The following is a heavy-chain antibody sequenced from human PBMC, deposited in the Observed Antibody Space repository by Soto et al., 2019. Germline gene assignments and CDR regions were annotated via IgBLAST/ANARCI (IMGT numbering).Heavy chain of an antibody. CDR2: INHSGST. CDR3: ARGLGYCSSTSCYNNWFDP. Sequence: SETLSLTCAVYGGSFSGYYWSWIRQPPGKGLEWIGEINHSGSTNYNPSLKSRVTISVDTSKNQFSLKLSSVTAADTAVYYCARGLGYCSSTSCYNNWFDPWGQGTLGTVS. CDR1: GGSFSGYY. D-gene: IGHD2-2*01. J-gene: IGHJ5*02. V-gene: IGHV4-34*01.